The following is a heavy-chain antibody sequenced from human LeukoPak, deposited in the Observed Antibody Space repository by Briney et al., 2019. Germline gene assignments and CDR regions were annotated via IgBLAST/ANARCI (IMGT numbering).Heavy chain of an antibody. V-gene: IGHV4-59*08. Sequence: PSETLSLTCTVSGGSISSYYWSWIRQPPGKGLEWIGYIYYSGSTNYNPSLKSRVTISVDTSKNQFSLKLSSVTAADTAVYYCARLYCSSTSCSFLDPWGQETLVTVSS. D-gene: IGHD2-2*01. CDR2: IYYSGST. J-gene: IGHJ5*02. CDR1: GGSISSYY. CDR3: ARLYCSSTSCSFLDP.